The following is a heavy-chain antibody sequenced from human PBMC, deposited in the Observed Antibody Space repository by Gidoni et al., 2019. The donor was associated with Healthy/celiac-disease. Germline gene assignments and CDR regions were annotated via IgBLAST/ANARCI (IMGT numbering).Heavy chain of an antibody. D-gene: IGHD3-22*01. CDR1: GFSLSTSRVG. J-gene: IGHJ5*02. CDR2: IYWNDDK. Sequence: QITLKESGPTLVKPTQTLTLTCTFSGFSLSTSRVGVGWIRQPPGKALEWLALIYWNDDKRYSPSLKSRLTITKDTSKNQVVLTMTNMDPVDTATYYCAHRIGDYYDSSGIIDWFDPWGQGTLVTVSS. V-gene: IGHV2-5*01. CDR3: AHRIGDYYDSSGIIDWFDP.